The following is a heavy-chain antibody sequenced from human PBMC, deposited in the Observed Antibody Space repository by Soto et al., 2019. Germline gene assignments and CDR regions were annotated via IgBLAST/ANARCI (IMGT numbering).Heavy chain of an antibody. D-gene: IGHD2-21*01. CDR2: ISYDGRNK. J-gene: IGHJ6*02. Sequence: QVQLVESGGGVVQPGRSLRLSCAASGFTFSSYDMYWVRQAPGKGLEWVAVISYDGRNKNYADSVKGRFTISRDNSKITLYGQMNSLRAEDTAVYYCAKERGFLTPVDYYGMDVWGQGTTVTVSS. CDR3: AKERGFLTPVDYYGMDV. CDR1: GFTFSSYD. V-gene: IGHV3-30*18.